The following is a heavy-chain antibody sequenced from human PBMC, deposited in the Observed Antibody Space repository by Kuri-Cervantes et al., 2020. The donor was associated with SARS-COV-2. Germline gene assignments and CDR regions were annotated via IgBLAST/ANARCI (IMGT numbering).Heavy chain of an antibody. J-gene: IGHJ5*02. V-gene: IGHV4-59*01. Sequence: ESLKISCTVSGGSISSYYWSWIRQPPGKGLEWIGYIYYSGSTNYNPSLKSRVTISVDTSENQFSLKLSSVTAADTAVYYCARLGRYCSSTSCYPNWFDPWGQGTLVTVSS. CDR1: GGSISSYY. CDR2: IYYSGST. D-gene: IGHD2-2*01. CDR3: ARLGRYCSSTSCYPNWFDP.